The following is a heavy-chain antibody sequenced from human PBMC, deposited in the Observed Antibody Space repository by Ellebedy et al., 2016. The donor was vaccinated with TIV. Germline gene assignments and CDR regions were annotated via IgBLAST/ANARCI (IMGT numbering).Heavy chain of an antibody. Sequence: PGGSLRLSCAASGFTFSSYAMSWVRQAPGKGLEWVSAISGSGGSTYYADSVKGRFTISRDNSKNTLYLQMNSLRAEDTAVYYCAKDGDRGWSLYYFDYWGQGTLVTVSS. CDR1: GFTFSSYA. CDR3: AKDGDRGWSLYYFDY. D-gene: IGHD6-19*01. V-gene: IGHV3-23*01. CDR2: ISGSGGST. J-gene: IGHJ4*02.